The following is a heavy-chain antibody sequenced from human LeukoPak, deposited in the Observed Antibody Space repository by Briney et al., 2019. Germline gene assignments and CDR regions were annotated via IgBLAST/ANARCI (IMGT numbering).Heavy chain of an antibody. CDR3: ASWYSSCWYFDY. CDR1: GGSISSSSYY. CDR2: IYYSGST. J-gene: IGHJ4*02. D-gene: IGHD6-19*01. Sequence: KPSETLSLICSVSGGSISSSSYYWGWIRQPPGKGLEWIGSIYYSGSTYYNPSLKSRVTISVDTSKNQFSLKLSSVTAADTAVYYCASWYSSCWYFDYWGQGTLVTVSS. V-gene: IGHV4-39*01.